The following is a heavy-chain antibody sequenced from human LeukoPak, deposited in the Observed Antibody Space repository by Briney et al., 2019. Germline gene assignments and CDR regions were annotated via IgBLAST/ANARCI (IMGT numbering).Heavy chain of an antibody. CDR1: GYTCTSYD. Sequence: ASLKLSCTASGYTCTSYDINWERQATGQGLEWMGWMNPNSGNTGYAQKFQGRVTMTRNTSISTAYMELSSLRSEDTAVYYCARDLSGYTQGSYWGQGTLVTVSS. J-gene: IGHJ4*02. V-gene: IGHV1-8*01. D-gene: IGHD5-12*01. CDR2: MNPNSGNT. CDR3: ARDLSGYTQGSY.